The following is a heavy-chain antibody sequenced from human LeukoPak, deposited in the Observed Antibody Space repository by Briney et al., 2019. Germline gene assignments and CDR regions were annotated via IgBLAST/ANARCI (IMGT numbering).Heavy chain of an antibody. Sequence: ASVKVSCKASGYTFRDYYVHWVRQAPGQGFEWMGWINPNSGGTNHAQKFQGRVTMTRDTSISTAYMELSRLRSDDTAIYYCATYRQVLLPFESWGQGTLVTVSS. J-gene: IGHJ4*02. CDR2: INPNSGGT. CDR1: GYTFRDYY. CDR3: ATYRQVLLPFES. D-gene: IGHD2-8*02. V-gene: IGHV1-2*02.